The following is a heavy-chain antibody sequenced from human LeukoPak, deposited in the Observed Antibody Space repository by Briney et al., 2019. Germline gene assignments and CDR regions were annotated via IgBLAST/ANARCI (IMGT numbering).Heavy chain of an antibody. V-gene: IGHV1-69*13. CDR3: ARGSYSSSWYVDY. J-gene: IGHJ4*02. Sequence: SVKVSCKASGGTFSSYAINWARQAPGQGLEWMGGIIPIFGTANSAQKFLGRVTITADESTSTAYMELSSLTSEDTAVYYCARGSYSSSWYVDYWGQGTLVTVSS. CDR1: GGTFSSYA. CDR2: IIPIFGTA. D-gene: IGHD6-13*01.